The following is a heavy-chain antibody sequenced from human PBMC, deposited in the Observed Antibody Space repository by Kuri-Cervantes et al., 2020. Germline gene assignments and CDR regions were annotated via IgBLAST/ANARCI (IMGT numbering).Heavy chain of an antibody. Sequence: SETLSLTCTVSGGSISRSSYHWGWIRQPPGKGLEWIGSIYHSGSTYYNPSLKSRVTISVDTSKNQFSLKLTSVTAADTAVYYCARDVKYYYGSGSIQCWFDPWGQGTLVTVSS. CDR2: IYHSGST. D-gene: IGHD3-10*01. V-gene: IGHV4-39*07. CDR1: GGSISRSSYH. CDR3: ARDVKYYYGSGSIQCWFDP. J-gene: IGHJ5*02.